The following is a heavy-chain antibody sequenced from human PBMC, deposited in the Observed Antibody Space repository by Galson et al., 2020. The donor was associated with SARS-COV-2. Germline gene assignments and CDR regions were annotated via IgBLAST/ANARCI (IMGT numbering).Heavy chain of an antibody. V-gene: IGHV3-30*18. Sequence: PGRSLRLSCAASGFTFRSFGMHWVRQAPGKGPEWVTVISYDGSDKYYAESVKGRFTISRDNSKNTLYLQMNSLRPEDTAVYYCAKEGSGSQPLDYWGQGTLVTVSS. CDR1: GFTFRSFG. D-gene: IGHD1-26*01. CDR3: AKEGSGSQPLDY. CDR2: ISYDGSDK. J-gene: IGHJ4*02.